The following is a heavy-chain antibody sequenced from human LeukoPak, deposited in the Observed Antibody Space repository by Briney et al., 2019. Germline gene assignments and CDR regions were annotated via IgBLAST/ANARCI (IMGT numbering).Heavy chain of an antibody. D-gene: IGHD1-7*01. Sequence: SETLSLTCTVSGGSISSYYWSWIRQPPGKGLEWIGYIYYSGSTNYNPSLKSRVTISVDTSKNQFSLKLSSVTAADTAVYYCARVITGTTASDYWGQGTLVIVSS. CDR3: ARVITGTTASDY. CDR2: IYYSGST. CDR1: GGSISSYY. V-gene: IGHV4-59*01. J-gene: IGHJ4*02.